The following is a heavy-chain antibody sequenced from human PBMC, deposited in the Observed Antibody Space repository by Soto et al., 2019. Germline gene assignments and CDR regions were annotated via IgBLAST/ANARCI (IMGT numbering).Heavy chain of an antibody. Sequence: EVQLVESGGGLVQPGGSLRLSCAGTVFTLSDHYIDWVRQAPGKGLEWVGRSRDKPQGYSTAYAASVKGRFTTSRDESKNSSYLQMNSLKTEDTAVYYCVRATYFSDSSGYTRCPDYWGQGTLVTVSS. J-gene: IGHJ4*02. D-gene: IGHD3-22*01. CDR2: SRDKPQGYST. CDR3: VRATYFSDSSGYTRCPDY. CDR1: VFTLSDHY. V-gene: IGHV3-72*01.